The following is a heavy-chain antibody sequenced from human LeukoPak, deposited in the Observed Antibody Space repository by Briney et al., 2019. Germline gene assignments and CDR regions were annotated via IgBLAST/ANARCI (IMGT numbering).Heavy chain of an antibody. J-gene: IGHJ4*02. Sequence: SGPALVKPTQTLTLTCTFSGCSLSTSGMGVSWIRQPPGKALGWLARNDWDEDNFYSTSLKTSITNAKDTSKSQVVLTMTNMGPLDTATYYCARDYGSGSYLDYWGEGTLVTVSS. CDR1: GCSLSTSGMG. V-gene: IGHV2-70D*14. D-gene: IGHD3-10*01. CDR3: ARDYGSGSYLDY. CDR2: NDWDEDN.